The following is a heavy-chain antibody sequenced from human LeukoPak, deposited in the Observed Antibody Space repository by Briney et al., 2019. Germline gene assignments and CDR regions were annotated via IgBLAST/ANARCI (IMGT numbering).Heavy chain of an antibody. J-gene: IGHJ1*01. Sequence: SETLSLTCSVSGDPVSRSDSYWDWIRQPPGKGLEWIGTIYYSGRTYYSPSLKSRVTMSVDPSNNQFSLNLRSVTAADTALYYCARRRYYDGSGYLEWGQGTLLSVSS. D-gene: IGHD3-22*01. V-gene: IGHV4-39*01. CDR2: IYYSGRT. CDR3: ARRRYYDGSGYLE. CDR1: GDPVSRSDSY.